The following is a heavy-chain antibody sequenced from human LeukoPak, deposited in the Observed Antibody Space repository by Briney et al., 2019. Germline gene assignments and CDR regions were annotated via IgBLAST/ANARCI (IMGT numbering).Heavy chain of an antibody. V-gene: IGHV4-34*01. CDR2: INPSGST. Sequence: SETLSLTCAVHGGSFSGYYWSWIPQPPGKGLKWIGEINPSGSTNYNPSLKSRVTISGYTSKNQFSLKLTSVTAADTAVYYCAREPGYCSGGSCYGGWFDPWGQGTLVTVSS. D-gene: IGHD2-15*01. J-gene: IGHJ5*02. CDR3: AREPGYCSGGSCYGGWFDP. CDR1: GGSFSGYY.